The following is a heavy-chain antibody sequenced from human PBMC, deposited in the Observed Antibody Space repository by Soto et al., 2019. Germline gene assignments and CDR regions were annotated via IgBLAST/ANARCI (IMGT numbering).Heavy chain of an antibody. D-gene: IGHD6-19*01. CDR2: ISYSGST. J-gene: IGHJ4*02. CDR3: ARFRIRGSGWPRYFDY. CDR1: GGSMSSHY. V-gene: IGHV4-59*11. Sequence: PSETLSLTCTVSGGSMSSHYWTWLRQPPGKGLEWIGYISYSGSTYYNPSLKSRVTISADTSRNQFSLKLSSVIAADTAVYYCARFRIRGSGWPRYFDYWGQGTLVTVSS.